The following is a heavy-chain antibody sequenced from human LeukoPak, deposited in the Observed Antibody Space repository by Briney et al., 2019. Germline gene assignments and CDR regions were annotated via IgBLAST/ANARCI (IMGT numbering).Heavy chain of an antibody. CDR3: ARATFWSGYQRDSWYMDV. CDR2: ISSSGSTI. Sequence: GGSLRLSCAVSGFTFSRYEMNWVRQAPGKGLEWVSYISSSGSTIYYADSVKGRFTISRDNSKNTVYLQMSSLRAEDTAVYYCARATFWSGYQRDSWYMDVWGKGTPVTVSS. D-gene: IGHD3-3*01. CDR1: GFTFSRYE. J-gene: IGHJ6*03. V-gene: IGHV3-48*03.